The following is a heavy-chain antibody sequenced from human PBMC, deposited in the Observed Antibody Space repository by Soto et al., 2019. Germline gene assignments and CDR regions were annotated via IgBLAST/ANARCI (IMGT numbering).Heavy chain of an antibody. D-gene: IGHD3-16*02. J-gene: IGHJ6*02. CDR1: GGSISSYY. V-gene: IGHV4-4*07. CDR2: IYTSGST. CDR3: ARILGDYVWGSYRYTVPYYYGMDV. Sequence: SETLSLTCTVSGGSISSYYWSWIRQPAGKGLEWIGRIYTSGSTDYNPSLKSRVTMSVDTSKNQFSLKLSSVTAADTAVYYCARILGDYVWGSYRYTVPYYYGMDVWGQGTTVTVSS.